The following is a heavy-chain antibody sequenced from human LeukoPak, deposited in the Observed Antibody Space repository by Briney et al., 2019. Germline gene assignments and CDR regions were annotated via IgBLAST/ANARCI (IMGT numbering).Heavy chain of an antibody. Sequence: GGSLRLSCAASGFTFSSYAMHWVRQAPGKGLEWVAVISYDGSNKYYADSVKGRFTISRDNSKNTLYLQMNSLRAEDTAVYYCASLTNLWSGYEFWGQGTLVTVSS. CDR2: ISYDGSNK. J-gene: IGHJ4*02. CDR1: GFTFSSYA. CDR3: ASLTNLWSGYEF. V-gene: IGHV3-30-3*01. D-gene: IGHD3-3*01.